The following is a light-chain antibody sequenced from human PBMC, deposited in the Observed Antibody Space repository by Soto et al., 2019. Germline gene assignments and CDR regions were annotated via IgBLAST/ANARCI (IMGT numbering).Light chain of an antibody. V-gene: IGLV1-40*01. CDR1: SSNIGAGYD. CDR2: GNS. J-gene: IGLJ2*01. Sequence: QSVLTQPPSVSGAPGQRVTISCTGSSSNIGAGYDVHWYQQLPGTAPKLLIYGNSNRPSGVPDRFSGSKSGTSASLAITGLQAEDEADYCCQSYDRSLSVVFGGGTKLTVL. CDR3: QSYDRSLSVV.